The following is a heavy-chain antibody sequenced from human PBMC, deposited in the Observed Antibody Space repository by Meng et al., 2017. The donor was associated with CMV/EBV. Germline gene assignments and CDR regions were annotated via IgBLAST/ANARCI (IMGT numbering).Heavy chain of an antibody. V-gene: IGHV4-34*01. CDR1: GGSFSGYY. CDR3: ARGGIAAAGPFDY. D-gene: IGHD6-13*01. J-gene: IGHJ4*02. Sequence: QGPLQRWGAGRLKPSETLSLTCAVYGGSFSGYYWSWIRQPPGKGLEWIGEINHSGSTNYNPSLKSRVTISVDTSKNQFSLKLSSVTAADTAVYYCARGGIAAAGPFDYWGQGTLVTVSS. CDR2: INHSGST.